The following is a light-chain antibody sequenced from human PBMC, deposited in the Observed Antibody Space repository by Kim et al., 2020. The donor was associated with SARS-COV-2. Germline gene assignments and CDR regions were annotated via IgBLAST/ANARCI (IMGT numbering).Light chain of an antibody. CDR1: KLGDKY. Sequence: PGQTASITCSGDKLGDKYACWYQQKPGQSPGLVIYQDSKRPSGIPERFSGSNSGNTATLTISGTQAMDEADYYCQAWDSSTAYVVFGGGTQLTVL. V-gene: IGLV3-1*01. J-gene: IGLJ2*01. CDR2: QDS. CDR3: QAWDSSTAYVV.